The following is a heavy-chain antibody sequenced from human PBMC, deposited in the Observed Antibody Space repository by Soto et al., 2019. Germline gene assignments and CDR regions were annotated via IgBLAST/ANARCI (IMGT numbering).Heavy chain of an antibody. CDR3: VRRHVSATGIDWFDP. CDR1: GYTFTTYG. J-gene: IGHJ5*02. Sequence: ASVKVSCKASGYTFTTYGIHWVRQAPGQRLEWMGWINAANGDTKYSPKFQGRVTITRDTSASTAYMELSSLRSEDTAVYYCVRRHVSATGIDWFDPWGQGTLVTVSS. V-gene: IGHV1-3*01. D-gene: IGHD6-13*01. CDR2: INAANGDT.